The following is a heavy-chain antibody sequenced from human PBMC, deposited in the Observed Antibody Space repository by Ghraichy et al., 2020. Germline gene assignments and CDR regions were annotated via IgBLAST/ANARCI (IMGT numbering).Heavy chain of an antibody. V-gene: IGHV4-34*01. CDR3: ASSRDAFDI. CDR2: INHSGST. CDR1: GGSFSGYY. Sequence: SETLSLTCAVSGGSFSGYYWSWIRQPPGKGLEWIGEINHSGSTNYNPSLKSRVTISVDTSKNQFSLTLSSVTAADTAVYCCASSRDAFDIWGQGTMVTVAS. J-gene: IGHJ3*02.